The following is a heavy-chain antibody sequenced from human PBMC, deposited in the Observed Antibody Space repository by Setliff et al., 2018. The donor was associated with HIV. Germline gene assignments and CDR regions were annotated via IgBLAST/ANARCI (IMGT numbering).Heavy chain of an antibody. Sequence: SLRLSCAASGFTFSDHYMDWVRQAPGKGLEWVGFIRGKAYGETADFAASLKGRFTISRDDSKSIAYLQMNSLKTEDTAVYYCARGVPAVTGYHFDYWGQGTLVTVSS. CDR3: ARGVPAVTGYHFDY. J-gene: IGHJ4*02. CDR1: GFTFSDHY. D-gene: IGHD3-9*01. CDR2: IRGKAYGETA. V-gene: IGHV3-49*04.